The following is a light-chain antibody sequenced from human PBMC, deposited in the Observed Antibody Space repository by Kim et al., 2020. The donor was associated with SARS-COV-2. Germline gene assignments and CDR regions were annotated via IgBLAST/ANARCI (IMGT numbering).Light chain of an antibody. CDR2: DAS. CDR1: QDISNY. Sequence: ATVGDRVTITCQASQDISNYLNWYEQKPGKAPKLLIYDASNLETGVPSRFSGGGSGTDFTFTISSLQPEDIATYYCQQYDNLPITFGQGTRLEIK. J-gene: IGKJ5*01. V-gene: IGKV1-33*01. CDR3: QQYDNLPIT.